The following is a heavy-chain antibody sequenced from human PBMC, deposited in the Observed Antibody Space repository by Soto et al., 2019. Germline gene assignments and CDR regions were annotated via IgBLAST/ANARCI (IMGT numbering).Heavy chain of an antibody. Sequence: PSETLSLTCTVSGGSISSYYWSWIRQPPGKGLEWIGYIYYSGSTNYNPSLKSRVTISVDTSKNQFSLKLSSVTAADTAVYYCGRDNYGSGSFPFAAVNWFDPWGQGTLVTVSS. CDR3: GRDNYGSGSFPFAAVNWFDP. CDR1: GGSISSYY. V-gene: IGHV4-59*01. D-gene: IGHD3-10*01. J-gene: IGHJ5*02. CDR2: IYYSGST.